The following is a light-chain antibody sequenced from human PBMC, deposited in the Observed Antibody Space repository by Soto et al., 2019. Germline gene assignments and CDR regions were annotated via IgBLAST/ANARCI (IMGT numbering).Light chain of an antibody. Sequence: QSVLTQPASVSGSPGQSITISCTGSSSDVGAYKYGSWFQQHPGKAPKLIIYEVSNRPSGVSDRFSGSKSGNTASLTISGLQAEDEADYHCGSYTTTTAWVFGGGTKLTVL. CDR1: SSDVGAYKY. CDR3: GSYTTTTAWV. V-gene: IGLV2-14*01. CDR2: EVS. J-gene: IGLJ3*02.